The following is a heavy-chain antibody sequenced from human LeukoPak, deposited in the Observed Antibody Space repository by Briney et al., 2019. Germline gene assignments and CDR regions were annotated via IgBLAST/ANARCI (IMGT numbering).Heavy chain of an antibody. CDR3: AKDPSYYYDSSGFYPWYFDY. D-gene: IGHD3-22*01. Sequence: GGSLRLSCAASGFTFSSYAMSWVRQAPGKGLEWVSAISGSGGSTYYADSVKGRFTISRDNSKNTLYLQMNSLRAEDTAVYYCAKDPSYYYDSSGFYPWYFDYWGQGTLVTVSS. CDR2: ISGSGGST. CDR1: GFTFSSYA. J-gene: IGHJ4*02. V-gene: IGHV3-23*01.